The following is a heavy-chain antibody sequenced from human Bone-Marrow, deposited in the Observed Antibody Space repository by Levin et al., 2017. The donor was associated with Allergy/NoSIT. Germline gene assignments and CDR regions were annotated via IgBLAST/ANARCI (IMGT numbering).Heavy chain of an antibody. CDR1: GFSLSNARMG. D-gene: IGHD3-9*01. V-gene: IGHV2-26*01. CDR3: ARYTLYYDILTGPYYFDY. J-gene: IGHJ4*02. CDR2: IFSNDEK. Sequence: SGPTLVKTTETLTLTCTVSGFSLSNARMGVSWIRQPPGKSLEWLAHIFSNDEKSYSTSLKSRLTISKDTSKSQVVLTMTNMDPVDTATYYCARYTLYYDILTGPYYFDYWGQGTLVTVSS.